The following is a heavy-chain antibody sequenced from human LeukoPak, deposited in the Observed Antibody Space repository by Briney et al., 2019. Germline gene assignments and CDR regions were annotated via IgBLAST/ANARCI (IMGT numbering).Heavy chain of an antibody. CDR2: INPNSGRT. CDR1: GYTFIGYF. V-gene: IGHV1-2*02. D-gene: IGHD5-24*01. Sequence: ASVKVSCKASGYTFIGYFIHWVRQAPGQGLEWMGWINPNSGRTVYPQRFQGRVTMTRDTSITTAYMELSRLTSDDTAVYYCARGEMAGFDYWGQGTLVTVSS. J-gene: IGHJ4*02. CDR3: ARGEMAGFDY.